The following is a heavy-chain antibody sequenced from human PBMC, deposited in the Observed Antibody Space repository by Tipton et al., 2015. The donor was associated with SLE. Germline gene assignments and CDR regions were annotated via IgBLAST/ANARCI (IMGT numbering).Heavy chain of an antibody. D-gene: IGHD7-27*01. V-gene: IGHV4-61*02. CDR3: ARPTGDKWAFDI. Sequence: TLSLTCTASGGSISSGSYYWSWIRQPAGKGLEWIGRIYTSGSTNYNPSLKSRVTISVDTSKNQFSLKLSSVTAADTAVYYCARPTGDKWAFDIWGQGTMVTVSS. J-gene: IGHJ3*02. CDR1: GGSISSGSYY. CDR2: IYTSGST.